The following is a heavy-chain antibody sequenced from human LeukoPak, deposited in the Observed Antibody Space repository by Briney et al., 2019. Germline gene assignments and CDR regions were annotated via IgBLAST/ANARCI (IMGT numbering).Heavy chain of an antibody. CDR3: ARVGAPYYFDY. CDR2: IYYSGST. Sequence: SETLSLTCTVSGGSISSYYWSWIRQPPGKGLEWIGYIYYSGSTNYNPSLKSRVTISVDTSKNQFSLKLSSVAAADTAVYYCARVGAPYYFDYWGQGTLVTVSS. CDR1: GGSISSYY. D-gene: IGHD1-26*01. J-gene: IGHJ4*02. V-gene: IGHV4-59*08.